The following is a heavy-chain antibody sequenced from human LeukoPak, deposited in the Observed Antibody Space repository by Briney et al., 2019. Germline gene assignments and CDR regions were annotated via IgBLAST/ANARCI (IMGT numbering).Heavy chain of an antibody. CDR2: INPDRGGT. D-gene: IGHD4-17*01. J-gene: IGHJ4*02. CDR1: GYTFTGYH. CDR3: ASGTYGDYSLDF. Sequence: ASVKVSCKASGYTFTGYHLHWVRQAPGQGLEWMGRINPDRGGTDYAQKFQGRVTMTGDTSICTAYMELSRLRSDDTAVYYCASGTYGDYSLDFWGQGTLVTVSS. V-gene: IGHV1-2*06.